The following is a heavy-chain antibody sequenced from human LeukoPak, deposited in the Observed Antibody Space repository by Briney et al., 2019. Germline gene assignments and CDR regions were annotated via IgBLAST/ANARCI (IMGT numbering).Heavy chain of an antibody. V-gene: IGHV1-2*02. CDR2: IYPKRGGT. CDR1: GYSFTRYY. CDR3: ARGGPYYDILTGYPPHFQH. D-gene: IGHD3-9*01. J-gene: IGHJ1*01. Sequence: SSVTVSCMASGYSFTRYYMHWVGPAPGQGLEWVEWIYPKRGGTNYAQKFQGRVTMTRDTSISTAYMELSRLRSDDTAVYYCARGGPYYDILTGYPPHFQHWGQGTLVTVSS.